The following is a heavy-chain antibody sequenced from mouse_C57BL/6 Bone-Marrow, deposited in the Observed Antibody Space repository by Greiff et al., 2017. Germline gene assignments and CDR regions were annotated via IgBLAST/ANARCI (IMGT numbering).Heavy chain of an antibody. CDR1: GYTFTSYW. J-gene: IGHJ2*01. Sequence: QVQLKQPGAELVKPGASVKLSCKASGYTFTSYWMHWVKQRPGQGLEWIGMIHPNSGSTNYNEKFKSKATLTVDKSSSTAYMQLSSLTSEDSAVYYCAREGYGKDFDYWGQGTTLTVSS. CDR2: IHPNSGST. CDR3: AREGYGKDFDY. D-gene: IGHD1-1*01. V-gene: IGHV1-64*01.